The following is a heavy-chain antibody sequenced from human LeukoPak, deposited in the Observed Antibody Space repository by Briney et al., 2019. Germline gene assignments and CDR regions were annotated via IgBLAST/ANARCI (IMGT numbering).Heavy chain of an antibody. J-gene: IGHJ3*02. CDR3: ARGRGFTYYDSSGYRSHDAFDI. CDR2: IDYSGTT. Sequence: SETLSLTCTVSGGSISSSSYYWGWIRQPPGKGLEWIGSIDYSGTTSHNPSLKSRVTMSVDTSKNQFSLRLTSVTAADTAVYYCARGRGFTYYDSSGYRSHDAFDIWGQGTMVTVSS. CDR1: GGSISSSSYY. D-gene: IGHD3-22*01. V-gene: IGHV4-39*01.